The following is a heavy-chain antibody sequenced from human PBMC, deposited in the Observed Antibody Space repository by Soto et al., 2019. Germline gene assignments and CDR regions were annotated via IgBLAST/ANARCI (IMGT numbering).Heavy chain of an antibody. CDR1: GGSISSYY. V-gene: IGHV4-59*01. CDR2: IYYSGST. Sequence: SETLSLTCTVSGGSISSYYWSWIRQPPGKGLEWIGYIYYSGSTNYNPSLKSRVTISVDTSKNQFSLKLSSVTAADTAVYYCARAPPDYGGPNAFDYWGQGTLVTVS. D-gene: IGHD4-17*01. J-gene: IGHJ4*02. CDR3: ARAPPDYGGPNAFDY.